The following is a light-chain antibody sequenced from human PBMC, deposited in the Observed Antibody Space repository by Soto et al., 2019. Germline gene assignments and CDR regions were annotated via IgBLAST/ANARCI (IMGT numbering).Light chain of an antibody. CDR3: AAWDDSLNGVI. CDR2: SNN. V-gene: IGLV1-44*01. CDR1: SSNIGSNS. Sequence: QAVVTQPPSASGTPGQRVTISCSGSSSNIGSNSVNWYQHLPGTAPKLLIYSNNQRPSAVPDRLSGSKSGTSASLAISGLQSEDEADYYCAAWDDSLNGVIFGGGTQLTVL. J-gene: IGLJ2*01.